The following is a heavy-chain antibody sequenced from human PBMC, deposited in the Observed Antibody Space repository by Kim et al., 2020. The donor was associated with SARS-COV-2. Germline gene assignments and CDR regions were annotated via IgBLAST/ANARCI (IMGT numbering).Heavy chain of an antibody. D-gene: IGHD6-25*01. J-gene: IGHJ3*01. CDR1: GFTFQDYA. CDR3: VKDKRFRSSGLNNGFDR. CDR2: INWNSANV. V-gene: IGHV3-9*01. Sequence: GGSLRLSCVASGFTFQDYAMHWVRQVPGKGLEWVAGINWNSANVAYVESVKGRFIMTRDNAKNSLYLEMRSLKVEDTAFYYCVKDKRFRSSGLNNGFDRCGERRRVTV.